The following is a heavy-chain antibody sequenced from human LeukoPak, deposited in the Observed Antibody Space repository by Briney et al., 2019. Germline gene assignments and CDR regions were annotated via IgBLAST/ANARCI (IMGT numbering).Heavy chain of an antibody. CDR3: ARDKMDYWNGYYRGGFDY. CDR1: GFIFTNYG. D-gene: IGHD3-3*01. V-gene: IGHV1-18*01. Sequence: ASVKVSCKASGFIFTNYGSNWVRQAPGQGLEWMGWISAYNGNRNYAQNLQGRVTMTTDTSTSTAYMELRSLRSDDTAVYYCARDKMDYWNGYYRGGFDYWGQGTLVTVSS. CDR2: ISAYNGNR. J-gene: IGHJ4*02.